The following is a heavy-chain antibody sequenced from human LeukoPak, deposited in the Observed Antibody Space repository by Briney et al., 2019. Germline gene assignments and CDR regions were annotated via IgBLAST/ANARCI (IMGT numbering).Heavy chain of an antibody. Sequence: ASVKVSCKASVYTFTGHYMHWMRQAPGQGLEWMGWISPSGGTNYAQKFQGRVTMTRDTSISTAYMELSGLTSDDTAVYYCACVTYSDYDDFDSWGQGTLVTVSS. D-gene: IGHD3-22*01. CDR2: ISPSGGT. CDR3: ACVTYSDYDDFDS. J-gene: IGHJ4*02. CDR1: VYTFTGHY. V-gene: IGHV1-2*02.